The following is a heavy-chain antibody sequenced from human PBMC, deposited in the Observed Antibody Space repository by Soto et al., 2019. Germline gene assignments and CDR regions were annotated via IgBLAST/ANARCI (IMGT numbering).Heavy chain of an antibody. Sequence: ASVKVSCKASGYTFTSYGMSWVRQAPGQGLEWMGWISAYNGNTNYAQKLQGRVTMTTDTSTSTAYMELRSLRSDDTAVYYCARGGDYYDSSEADAFDIWGQGTMVTVSS. CDR3: ARGGDYYDSSEADAFDI. CDR2: ISAYNGNT. CDR1: GYTFTSYG. D-gene: IGHD3-22*01. J-gene: IGHJ3*02. V-gene: IGHV1-18*01.